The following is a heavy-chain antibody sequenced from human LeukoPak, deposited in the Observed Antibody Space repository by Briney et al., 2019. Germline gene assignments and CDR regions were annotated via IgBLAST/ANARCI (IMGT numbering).Heavy chain of an antibody. CDR1: GYTFTGYY. CDR2: INPNSGGT. D-gene: IGHD1-1*01. J-gene: IGHJ4*02. V-gene: IGHV1-2*02. CDR3: ARDRGNWNDGVFDY. Sequence: ASVKVSCKAFGYTFTGYYMHWVRQAPGQGLEWMGWINPNSGGTNYAQKFQGRVTMTRDTSISTAYMELSRLISDDTAVYYCARDRGNWNDGVFDYWGQGTLVTVSS.